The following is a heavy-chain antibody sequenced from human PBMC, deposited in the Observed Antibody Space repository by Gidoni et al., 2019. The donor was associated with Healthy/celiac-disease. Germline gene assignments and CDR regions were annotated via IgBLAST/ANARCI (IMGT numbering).Heavy chain of an antibody. J-gene: IGHJ4*02. Sequence: EVQLLESGGGLVQPGGSLRLSCAASGFTFGSYAMTWVRQAPGKGLEWVSAISGSGGSTYYADSVKGRFTISRDNSKNTLYLQMNSLRAEDTAVYYCAKDRMITFGGVIAGFDYWGQGTLVTVSS. CDR3: AKDRMITFGGVIAGFDY. V-gene: IGHV3-23*01. D-gene: IGHD3-16*02. CDR1: GFTFGSYA. CDR2: ISGSGGST.